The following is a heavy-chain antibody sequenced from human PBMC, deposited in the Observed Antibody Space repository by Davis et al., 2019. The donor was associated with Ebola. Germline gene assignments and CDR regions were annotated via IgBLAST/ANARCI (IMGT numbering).Heavy chain of an antibody. CDR1: GFTFSSYS. CDR2: ISSSSSYT. CDR3: ARHVHGVTPFDP. V-gene: IGHV3-21*01. J-gene: IGHJ5*02. Sequence: GESLKISCAASGFTFSSYSMNWVRQAPGKGLEWVSSISSSSSYTNYADSVKGRFTISRDNAKNSLYLQMNSLRAEDTAVYYCARHVHGVTPFDPWGQGTLVTVSS. D-gene: IGHD3-10*02.